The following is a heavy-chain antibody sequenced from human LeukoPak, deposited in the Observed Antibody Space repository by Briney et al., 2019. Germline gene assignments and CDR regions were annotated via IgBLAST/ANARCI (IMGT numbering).Heavy chain of an antibody. D-gene: IGHD5-18*01. CDR1: GFTGSSYE. J-gene: IGHJ4*02. V-gene: IGHV3-48*03. CDR2: ISSSGSTI. CDR3: ARGETGYSYGPADY. Sequence: GGSLRLSCAASGFTGSSYEMNWVRQAPGKGLEWVSYISSSGSTIYYADSVKGRFTISRDNAKNSLYLQMNSLRAEDTAVYYCARGETGYSYGPADYWGQGTLVTVSS.